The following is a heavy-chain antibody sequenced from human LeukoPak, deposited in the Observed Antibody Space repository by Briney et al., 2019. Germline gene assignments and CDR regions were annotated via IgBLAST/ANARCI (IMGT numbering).Heavy chain of an antibody. D-gene: IGHD2-2*01. CDR2: IYYSGST. J-gene: IGHJ5*02. CDR3: ARHCSSTSCSRAIALDP. Sequence: SETLSLTCTASGGSISSYYWSWIRQPPGKGLEWIGYIYYSGSTNYNPSLKSRVTISVDTSKNQFSLKLSSVTAADTAVYYCARHCSSTSCSRAIALDPWGQGTLVTVSS. V-gene: IGHV4-59*08. CDR1: GGSISSYY.